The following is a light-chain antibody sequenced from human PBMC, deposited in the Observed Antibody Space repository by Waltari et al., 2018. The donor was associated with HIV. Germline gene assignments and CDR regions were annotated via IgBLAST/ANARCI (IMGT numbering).Light chain of an antibody. CDR1: SSNMGNNF. CDR3: GTWDSSLSAWV. Sequence: QSVLTQPPSVSAAPGQKVTISCSGRSSNMGNNFVSWFQQPPGTAPKILIYDNTRRPSGIPDRFSGSKSGTSATLGITGLQSGDEADYYCGTWDSSLSAWVFGGGTKLTVL. CDR2: DNT. V-gene: IGLV1-51*01. J-gene: IGLJ2*01.